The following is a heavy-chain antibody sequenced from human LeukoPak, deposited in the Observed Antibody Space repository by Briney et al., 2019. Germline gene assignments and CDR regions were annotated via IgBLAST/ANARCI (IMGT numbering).Heavy chain of an antibody. D-gene: IGHD6-19*01. CDR2: IWYDGSNK. V-gene: IGHV3-33*01. J-gene: IGHJ4*02. CDR1: GFTFSSYG. CDR3: ARGIVRYSSGWYFDY. Sequence: GSLRLSCAASGFTFSSYGMHWVRQAPGKGLEWVAVIWYDGSNKYYADSVKGRFTISRDNSENTLYLQMNSLRAEDTAVYYCARGIVRYSSGWYFDYWGQGTLVTVSS.